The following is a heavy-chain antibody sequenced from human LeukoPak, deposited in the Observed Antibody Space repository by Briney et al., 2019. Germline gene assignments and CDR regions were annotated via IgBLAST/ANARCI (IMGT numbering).Heavy chain of an antibody. CDR1: GFTFGSYS. Sequence: GGSLRLSCAASGFTFGSYSMNWVCQAPGKGLEWVSSISSSSSYIYYADSVKGRFTISRDNAKNSLYLQMNSLRAEDTAVYYCAGHYDILTGYPRWFDPWGQGTLVTVSS. CDR2: ISSSSSYI. D-gene: IGHD3-9*01. CDR3: AGHYDILTGYPRWFDP. J-gene: IGHJ5*02. V-gene: IGHV3-21*01.